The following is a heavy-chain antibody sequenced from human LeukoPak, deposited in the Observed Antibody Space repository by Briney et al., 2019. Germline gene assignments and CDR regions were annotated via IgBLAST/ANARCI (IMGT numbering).Heavy chain of an antibody. D-gene: IGHD3-10*01. Sequence: SETLSLTCTVSGYSISSGYYWGWIRQPPGKGLEWIGSIYHSGSTYYNPSLKSRVTISVDTSKNQFSLKLSSVTAADTAVYYCARGSTMVRGVIQYYFDYWGQGTLVTVSS. J-gene: IGHJ4*02. CDR2: IYHSGST. V-gene: IGHV4-38-2*02. CDR1: GYSISSGYY. CDR3: ARGSTMVRGVIQYYFDY.